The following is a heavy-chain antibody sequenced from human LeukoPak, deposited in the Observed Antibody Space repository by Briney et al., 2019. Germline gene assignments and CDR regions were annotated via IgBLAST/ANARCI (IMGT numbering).Heavy chain of an antibody. CDR2: IYYSGST. Sequence: KPSETLSLTCTVSGGSISSYYWSWIRQPPGKGLVWIGYIYYSGSTNYNPSLKSRVTISVDTSKNQFSLKLSSVTAADTAVYYCARHENYDFWSGYFLGTNAFDIWGQGTMVTVSS. V-gene: IGHV4-59*08. D-gene: IGHD3-3*01. CDR1: GGSISSYY. J-gene: IGHJ3*02. CDR3: ARHENYDFWSGYFLGTNAFDI.